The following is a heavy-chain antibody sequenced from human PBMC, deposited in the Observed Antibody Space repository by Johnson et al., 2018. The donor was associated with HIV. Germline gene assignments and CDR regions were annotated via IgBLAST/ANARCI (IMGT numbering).Heavy chain of an antibody. V-gene: IGHV3-53*01. D-gene: IGHD6-19*01. Sequence: EVQLVESGGGLIQPGGSLRLSCAASGFTFSSYAMSWVRQAPGKGLECVSAIYSGGSTYYADSVKGRFTISRDHSKNTLYLQMNSLRAEDTAVYYCASGEYSSCLTDAFDIWGQGTMVTVSS. CDR1: GFTFSSYA. J-gene: IGHJ3*02. CDR2: IYSGGST. CDR3: ASGEYSSCLTDAFDI.